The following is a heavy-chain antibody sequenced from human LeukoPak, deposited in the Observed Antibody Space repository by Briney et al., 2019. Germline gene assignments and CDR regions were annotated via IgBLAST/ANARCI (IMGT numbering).Heavy chain of an antibody. CDR2: ISYDGSNK. Sequence: GGSLRLSCAASGFTFSSYGMHWVRQAPGKGLEWVAVISYDGSNKYYADSVKGRFTISRDNSKNTLYLQMNSLRAEDTAVYYCAKDLGYCTNGVCYLFTLYYYYYMDVWGKGTTVTVSS. V-gene: IGHV3-30*18. CDR3: AKDLGYCTNGVCYLFTLYYYYYMDV. J-gene: IGHJ6*03. CDR1: GFTFSSYG. D-gene: IGHD2-8*01.